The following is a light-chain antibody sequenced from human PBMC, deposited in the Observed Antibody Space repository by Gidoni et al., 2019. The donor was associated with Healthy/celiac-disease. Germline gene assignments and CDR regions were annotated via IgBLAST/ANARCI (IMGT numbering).Light chain of an antibody. J-gene: IGLJ3*02. CDR1: SSNIGAGYD. V-gene: IGLV1-40*01. Sequence: QSVLTQPPSVSGAPGQRVTISCTGSSSNIGAGYDVHGYQQLPGTAPKPLIYGNSNRPSGVPDRFSGSKSGTSASLAITGLQAEDEADYYCQSYDSSLSVWVFGGGTKLTVL. CDR2: GNS. CDR3: QSYDSSLSVWV.